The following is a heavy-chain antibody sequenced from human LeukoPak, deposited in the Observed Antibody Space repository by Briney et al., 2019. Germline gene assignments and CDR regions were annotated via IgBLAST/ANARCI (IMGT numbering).Heavy chain of an antibody. V-gene: IGHV3-7*03. J-gene: IGHJ4*02. CDR3: ARIPRAYCGGDCYYFDY. D-gene: IGHD2-21*02. CDR2: IKQDGSEK. CDR1: GFTFSSYW. Sequence: GGSLRLSCAASGFTFSSYWMSWVRQAPGKGLEWVANIKQDGSEKYYVDSVKGRFTISRDNAKNSLYLQMNSLRAEDTAVYYCARIPRAYCGGDCYYFDYWGQGTLVTVSS.